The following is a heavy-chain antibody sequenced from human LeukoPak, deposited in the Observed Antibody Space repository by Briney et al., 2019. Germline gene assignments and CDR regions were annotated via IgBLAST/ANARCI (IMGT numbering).Heavy chain of an antibody. V-gene: IGHV3-48*01. J-gene: IGHJ4*02. CDR1: GFTFSDYS. Sequence: GGSLRLSCAASGFTFSDYSMNWVRQAPGRGLEWVSYISSSSTIYYADSVKGRFTISRDNAKNSLYLQMSSLRAEDTAVYYCARVGFAGRLDYWGQGSLVTVSS. CDR2: ISSSSTI. D-gene: IGHD3-3*01. CDR3: ARVGFAGRLDY.